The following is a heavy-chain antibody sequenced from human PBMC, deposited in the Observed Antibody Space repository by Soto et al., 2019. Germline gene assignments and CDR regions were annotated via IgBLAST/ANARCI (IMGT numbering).Heavy chain of an antibody. CDR3: AKDNSPTAAPLYYFDY. Sequence: GSLRLSCAASGFTFSSYGMHWVRQAPGKGLEWVAVISYDGSNKYYADSVKGRFTISRDNSKNTLYLQMNSLRAEDTAVYYCAKDNSPTAAPLYYFDYWGQGTLVTVSS. V-gene: IGHV3-30*18. CDR2: ISYDGSNK. D-gene: IGHD6-13*01. CDR1: GFTFSSYG. J-gene: IGHJ4*02.